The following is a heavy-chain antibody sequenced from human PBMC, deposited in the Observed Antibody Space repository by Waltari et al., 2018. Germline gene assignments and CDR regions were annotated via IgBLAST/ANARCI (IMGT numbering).Heavy chain of an antibody. D-gene: IGHD2-21*01. J-gene: IGHJ4*02. Sequence: EVQLVESGGGFVQPGGSLRLSCAASGITFSSYAMSWVRQAPGKGLEWVSAISGGGDSTYYADCVKGRFTVSRDASKNTMYLQMTSLRDEDTAVYYCAKGVGASCGNDCFSRVLDYWGQGTLVTVSS. CDR2: ISGGGDST. V-gene: IGHV3-23*04. CDR3: AKGVGASCGNDCFSRVLDY. CDR1: GITFSSYA.